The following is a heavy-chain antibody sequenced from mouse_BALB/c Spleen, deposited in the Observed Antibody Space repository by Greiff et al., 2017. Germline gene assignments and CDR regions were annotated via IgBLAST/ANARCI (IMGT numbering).Heavy chain of an antibody. CDR2: ISYDGSN. V-gene: IGHV3-6*02. D-gene: IGHD2-3*01. J-gene: IGHJ3*01. CDR3: ARGLLHAWFAY. Sequence: EVKLVESGPGLVKPSQSLSLTCSVTGYSITSGYYWNWIRQFPGNKLEWMGYISYDGSNNYNPSLKNRISITRDTSKNQFFLKLNSVTTEDTATYYCARGLLHAWFAYWGQGTLVTVSA. CDR1: GYSITSGYY.